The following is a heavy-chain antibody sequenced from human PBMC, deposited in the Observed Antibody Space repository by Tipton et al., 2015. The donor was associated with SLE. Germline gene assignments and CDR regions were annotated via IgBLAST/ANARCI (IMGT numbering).Heavy chain of an antibody. V-gene: IGHV4-4*07. D-gene: IGHD6-13*01. CDR1: GGSISSYY. Sequence: TLSLTCTVSGGSISSYYWSWIRQPAGKGLEWIGHIYTSGSTNYNPSLKSRVTISVDTSKNQFSLKLSSVTAADTAVYYCATSIAVAGDAFDIWGQGTMVTVSS. J-gene: IGHJ3*02. CDR2: IYTSGST. CDR3: ATSIAVAGDAFDI.